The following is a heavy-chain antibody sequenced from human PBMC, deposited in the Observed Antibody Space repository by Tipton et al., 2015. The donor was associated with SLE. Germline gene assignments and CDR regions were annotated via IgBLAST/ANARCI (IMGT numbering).Heavy chain of an antibody. J-gene: IGHJ3*02. CDR3: ARDRVGYSYGDAFDI. V-gene: IGHV4-30-4*01. D-gene: IGHD5-18*01. CDR1: GGSISSGDYY. CDR2: IYYSGST. Sequence: TLSLTCTVSGGSISSGDYYWSWIRQPPGKGLEWIGYIYYSGSTYYNPSLKSRVTISVDTSKNQFSLKLSSVTAADTAVYYCARDRVGYSYGDAFDIWGQVTMVTVSS.